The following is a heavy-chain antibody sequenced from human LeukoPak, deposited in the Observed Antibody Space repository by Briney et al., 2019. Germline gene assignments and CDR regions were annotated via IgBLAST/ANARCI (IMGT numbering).Heavy chain of an antibody. CDR1: GGSISSSSYY. Sequence: SQTLSLTCTVSGGSISSSSYYWGWIRQPPGKGLEWIGSIYYSGSTYYNPSLKSRVTISVDTSKNQFSLKLSSVTAADTAVYYCARGVVYYYDSSGYPLDYWGQGTLVTVSS. CDR3: ARGVVYYYDSSGYPLDY. V-gene: IGHV4-39*01. J-gene: IGHJ4*02. CDR2: IYYSGST. D-gene: IGHD3-22*01.